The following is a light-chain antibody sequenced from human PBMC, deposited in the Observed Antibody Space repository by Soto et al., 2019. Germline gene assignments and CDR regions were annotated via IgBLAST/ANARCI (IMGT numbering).Light chain of an antibody. J-gene: IGLJ1*01. CDR1: SSDVGGYNY. V-gene: IGLV2-14*01. Sequence: QSALTQPASVSWSPGQSITISCTGTSSDVGGYNYVSWYQQHPGKAPKLLIYEVSYRPSGVSNRFSGSKSGKRASLTISGLQAEDEADYYCSSYRSSTTPYVFGTGTKATVL. CDR3: SSYRSSTTPYV. CDR2: EVS.